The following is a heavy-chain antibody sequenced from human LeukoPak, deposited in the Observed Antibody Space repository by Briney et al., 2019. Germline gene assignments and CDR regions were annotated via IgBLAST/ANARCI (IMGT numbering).Heavy chain of an antibody. CDR2: IKQDGSEK. J-gene: IGHJ6*03. Sequence: GGSLRLSCAASGFTFSSYWMSWVRQAPGKGLEWVANIKQDGSEKYYVDSVKGRFTISRDNAKNSLYLQMNSLRAEDTAVYYCARFSLARFYYYYMDVWGKGTTVTVSS. CDR3: ARFSLARFYYYYMDV. CDR1: GFTFSSYW. V-gene: IGHV3-7*01.